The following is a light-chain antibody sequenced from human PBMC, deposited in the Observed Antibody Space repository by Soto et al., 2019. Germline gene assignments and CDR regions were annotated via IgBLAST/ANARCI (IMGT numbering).Light chain of an antibody. CDR2: KNN. J-gene: IGLJ3*02. CDR3: APWDDSLSGG. Sequence: QSVLTQPPSASGTPGQRVTISCSGSSSDIGSNYVYWYQQLPGTAPKLLNYKNNQRPSGVPDRFSGSKSGTSASLAISGLRSEDEADYYCAPWDDSLSGGFGGGTKVTVL. CDR1: SSDIGSNY. V-gene: IGLV1-47*01.